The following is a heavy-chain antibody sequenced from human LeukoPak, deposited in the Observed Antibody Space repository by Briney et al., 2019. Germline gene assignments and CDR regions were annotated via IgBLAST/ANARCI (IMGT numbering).Heavy chain of an antibody. CDR1: GFTFSSYE. D-gene: IGHD3-3*01. V-gene: IGHV3-48*03. CDR3: ARDSYRVVPFDY. CDR2: ISSSGSTI. J-gene: IGHJ4*02. Sequence: GGSLRLSCAASGFTFSSYEMNWVRQAPGKGLEWVSYISSSGSTIYYADSVKGRFTISRDNAKNSLYLQMNSLRAEDTAVYCCARDSYRVVPFDYWGQGTLVTVSS.